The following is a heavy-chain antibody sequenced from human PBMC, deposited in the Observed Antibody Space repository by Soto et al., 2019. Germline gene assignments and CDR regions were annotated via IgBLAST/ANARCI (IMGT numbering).Heavy chain of an antibody. CDR2: IYHSGST. Sequence: SETLSLTCAVSGGSISSSNWWSWVREPPGKGLEWIGEIYHSGSTNYNPSLKSRVTISVDKSKNQFSLKLSSVTAADTAVYYCARLQRFLEWLLYAAALGASGYFEYWGQGTLVIVSS. J-gene: IGHJ4*02. CDR1: GGSISSSNW. V-gene: IGHV4-4*02. CDR3: ARLQRFLEWLLYAAALGASGYFEY. D-gene: IGHD3-3*01.